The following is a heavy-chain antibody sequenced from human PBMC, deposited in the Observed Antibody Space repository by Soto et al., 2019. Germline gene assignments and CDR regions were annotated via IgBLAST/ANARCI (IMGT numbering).Heavy chain of an antibody. V-gene: IGHV3-23*01. CDR2: FSDGGGDTT. D-gene: IGHD5-12*01. Sequence: GGSLRLSCAASGFTFSSYAMSWVRQAPGKGLEWVSTFSDGGGDTTYYVDSVKGRFTISRDSSKNTLYLQMNSLRAADTAVYYCAKTDGYPFYFDYWGQGTLVTVSS. CDR3: AKTDGYPFYFDY. CDR1: GFTFSSYA. J-gene: IGHJ4*02.